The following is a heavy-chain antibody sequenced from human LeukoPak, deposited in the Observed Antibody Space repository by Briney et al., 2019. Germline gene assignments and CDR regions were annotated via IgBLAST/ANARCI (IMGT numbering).Heavy chain of an antibody. D-gene: IGHD2-15*01. V-gene: IGHV3-7*01. CDR1: GFTFSSYW. Sequence: AGGSLRLSCAASGFTFSSYWMTWVRQAPGKGLEWVANIKQDGSEKYHVDSMKGRFTISRDNAKNSLYLQMNSLKAEDTAVYARDTGCSGGTCYSFYDYWGQGTLVTVFS. J-gene: IGHJ4*02. CDR2: IKQDGSEK. CDR3: DTGCSGGTCYSFYDY.